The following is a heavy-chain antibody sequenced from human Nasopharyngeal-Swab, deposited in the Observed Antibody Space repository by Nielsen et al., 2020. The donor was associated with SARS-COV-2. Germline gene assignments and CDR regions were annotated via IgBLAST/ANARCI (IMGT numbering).Heavy chain of an antibody. CDR3: ARVFRADQEYWYFDL. D-gene: IGHD2-2*01. CDR1: GYTCTSYA. CDR2: INAGNGNT. V-gene: IGHV1-3*01. Sequence: ASVKVSCKASGYTCTSYAMHWVRQAPGQRLEWMGWINAGNGNTKYSQKFQGRVTITRDTSASTAYMELSSLRSEDTAVYYCARVFRADQEYWYFDLWGRGTLVTVSS. J-gene: IGHJ2*01.